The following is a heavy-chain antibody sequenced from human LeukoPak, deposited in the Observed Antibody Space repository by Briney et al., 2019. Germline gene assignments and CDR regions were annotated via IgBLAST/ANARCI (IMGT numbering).Heavy chain of an antibody. CDR2: IYYTEST. D-gene: IGHD3-9*01. Sequence: SETLSLTCTVSGGSISSYYWNWIRQPPGKGLQWIGYIYYTESTNYNPSPKSRVTIPVDTSKNQFSLKLSSATAADTAVYYCARSLTGYYIGPYYFDYWGLGTLVTVSS. CDR3: ARSLTGYYIGPYYFDY. V-gene: IGHV4-59*01. J-gene: IGHJ4*02. CDR1: GGSISSYY.